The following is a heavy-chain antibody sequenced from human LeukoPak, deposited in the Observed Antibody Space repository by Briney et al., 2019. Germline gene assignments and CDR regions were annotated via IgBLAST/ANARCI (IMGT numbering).Heavy chain of an antibody. CDR2: ISYDGSNK. J-gene: IGHJ4*02. CDR1: GFTFSSFP. Sequence: GGSLRLSCAASGFTFSSFPIHWVRQAPGKGLEWVALISYDGSNKYYADSVKGRFTIPRDNSKNTLYLQMNSLRAEDTAVYYCARDRDNSGSYAYYFDYWGQGTRVTVSS. CDR3: ARDRDNSGSYAYYFDY. D-gene: IGHD3-22*01. V-gene: IGHV3-30-3*01.